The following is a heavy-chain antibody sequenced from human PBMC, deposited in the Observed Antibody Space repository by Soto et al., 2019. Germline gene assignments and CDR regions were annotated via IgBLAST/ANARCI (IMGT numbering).Heavy chain of an antibody. CDR1: GFTFSSYS. V-gene: IGHV3-21*01. Sequence: EVQLVESGGGLVKPGGSLRLSCAASGFTFSSYSMNWVRQAPGKGLEWVSSISSSSSFIYYADSVKGRFTISRDNAKNSLYLQMNSLRAEDTAVYYCARAYGSGSYVYYYDYYMDVWGKGTTVTVSS. D-gene: IGHD3-10*01. J-gene: IGHJ6*03. CDR3: ARAYGSGSYVYYYDYYMDV. CDR2: ISSSSSFI.